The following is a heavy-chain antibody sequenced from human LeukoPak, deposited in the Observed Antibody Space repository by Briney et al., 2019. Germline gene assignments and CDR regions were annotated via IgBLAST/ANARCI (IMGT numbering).Heavy chain of an antibody. CDR1: GDSISRYY. CDR2: IYYSGST. CDR3: AREREDDAFDI. V-gene: IGHV4-59*01. J-gene: IGHJ3*02. Sequence: SETLSLTCTVSGDSISRYYWSWIRQPPGKGLEWIGYIYYSGSTNYNPSLKSRVTISVDTSKNQFSLKLSSVTAADTAVYYCAREREDDAFDIWGQGTMVTVSS. D-gene: IGHD5-24*01.